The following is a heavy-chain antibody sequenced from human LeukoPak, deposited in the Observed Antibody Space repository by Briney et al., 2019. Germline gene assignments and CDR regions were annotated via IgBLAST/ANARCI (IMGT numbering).Heavy chain of an antibody. CDR2: INPNSGGT. CDR1: GYTFTGYY. V-gene: IGHV1-2*02. CDR3: ARRADYYYYMDV. Sequence: EASVKVSCKASGYTFTGYYMHWVRQAPGQGLEWMGWINPNSGGTNYAQKFQGRVTITRNTSISTAYMELSSLRSEDTAVYYCARRADYYYYMDVWGKGTTVTVSS. J-gene: IGHJ6*03.